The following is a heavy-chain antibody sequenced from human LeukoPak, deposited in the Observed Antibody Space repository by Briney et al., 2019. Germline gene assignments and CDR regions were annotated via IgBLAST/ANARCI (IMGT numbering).Heavy chain of an antibody. Sequence: ASVKVSCKASGYTFTSYGISWVRQAPGQGLEWMGWINPNSGGTNYAQKFQGRVTMTRDTSISTAYMELSRLRSDDTAVYYCARVSGAAGDFSRRDWGQGTLVTVSS. CDR3: ARVSGAAGDFSRRD. CDR2: INPNSGGT. V-gene: IGHV1-2*02. D-gene: IGHD6-13*01. J-gene: IGHJ4*02. CDR1: GYTFTSYG.